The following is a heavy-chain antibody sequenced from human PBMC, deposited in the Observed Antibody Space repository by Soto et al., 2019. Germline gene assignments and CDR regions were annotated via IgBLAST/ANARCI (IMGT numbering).Heavy chain of an antibody. J-gene: IGHJ4*02. Sequence: QVQLVQSGAEVKKPGASVKVSCKASGYTFTGYYMHWVRQAPGQGLEWMGWINPNSGGTNYAQKVQGWVTMTRDTSISTAYMELSRLRSDDTAVYCCATDPYGDYSFLYWGQGTLVTVSS. D-gene: IGHD4-17*01. V-gene: IGHV1-2*04. CDR1: GYTFTGYY. CDR2: INPNSGGT. CDR3: ATDPYGDYSFLY.